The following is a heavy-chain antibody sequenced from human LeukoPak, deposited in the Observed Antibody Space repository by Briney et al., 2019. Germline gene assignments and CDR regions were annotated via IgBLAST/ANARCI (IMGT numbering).Heavy chain of an antibody. V-gene: IGHV4-34*01. D-gene: IGHD3-22*01. CDR3: ARVGDYYDSSGYLAY. Sequence: PSETLSLTCAVYGGSFSGYYWSWIRQPPGKGLEWIGEINHSGSTNYNPSLKSRVTISVDTSKNQFSLKLGSVTAADTAVYYCARVGDYYDSSGYLAYWGQGTLVTVSS. J-gene: IGHJ4*02. CDR1: GGSFSGYY. CDR2: INHSGST.